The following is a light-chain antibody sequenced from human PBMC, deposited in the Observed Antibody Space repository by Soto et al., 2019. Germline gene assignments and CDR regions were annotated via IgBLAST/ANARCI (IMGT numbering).Light chain of an antibody. Sequence: QSVLTQPPSASGSPGQSVTISCTGTSSDVGAYDYVSWYQQHPGKAPKVIIYEVTKRPSGIPDRFAGSKSGNTASLTVSGLQADDEADYFCTSLAGINILVIGGGTKLTVL. CDR1: SSDVGAYDY. J-gene: IGLJ2*01. V-gene: IGLV2-8*01. CDR3: TSLAGINILV. CDR2: EVT.